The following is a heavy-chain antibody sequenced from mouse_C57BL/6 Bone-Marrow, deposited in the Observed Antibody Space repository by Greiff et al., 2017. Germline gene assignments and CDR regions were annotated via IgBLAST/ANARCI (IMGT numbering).Heavy chain of an antibody. CDR3: ARHWELGRRRYFDV. CDR2: ISGGGGNT. Sequence: EVQVVESGGGLVKPGGSLKLSCAASGFTFSSYTMSWVRQTPEKRLEWVATISGGGGNTYYPDSVKGRFTISRDNAKNTLYLQMSSLRSEDTALYYCARHWELGRRRYFDVWGTGTTVTVSS. D-gene: IGHD4-1*01. V-gene: IGHV5-9*01. CDR1: GFTFSSYT. J-gene: IGHJ1*03.